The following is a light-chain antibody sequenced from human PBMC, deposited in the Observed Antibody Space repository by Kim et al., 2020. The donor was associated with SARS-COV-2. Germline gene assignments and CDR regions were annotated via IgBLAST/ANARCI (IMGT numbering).Light chain of an antibody. Sequence: AVGQTVRITCQGDSLRSYYASWYQQKPGQAPVPVIYGKNNRPSGIPDRFSGSSSGNTASLTITGAQAEDEADYYCNSRDSSGNHVVFGGGTQLTVL. V-gene: IGLV3-19*01. J-gene: IGLJ2*01. CDR1: SLRSYY. CDR3: NSRDSSGNHVV. CDR2: GKN.